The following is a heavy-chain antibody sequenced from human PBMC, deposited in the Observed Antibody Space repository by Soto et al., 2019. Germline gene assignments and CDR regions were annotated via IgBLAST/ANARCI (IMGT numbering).Heavy chain of an antibody. V-gene: IGHV4-59*01. Sequence: SETPSLTCTVSGGSITSYNWNWLRQPPGKALEWIGYVYNSGSTNYNPSLKSRVTISVDTSKNQFSLKVNSVTAADTAVYYCARRAVVAVTGSLDNWLDPWGQGILVTVSS. CDR1: GGSITSYN. CDR2: VYNSGST. CDR3: ARRAVVAVTGSLDNWLDP. J-gene: IGHJ5*02. D-gene: IGHD2-21*01.